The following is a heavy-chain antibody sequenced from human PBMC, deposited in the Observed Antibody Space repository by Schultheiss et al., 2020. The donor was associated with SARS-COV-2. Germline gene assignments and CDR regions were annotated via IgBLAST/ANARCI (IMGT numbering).Heavy chain of an antibody. CDR1: GFTFSSYE. CDR2: TSYEGSNN. V-gene: IGHV3-30*18. CDR3: AKDDY. J-gene: IGHJ4*02. Sequence: GGSLRLSCAASGFTFSSYEMNWVRQAPGKGLEWVAVTSYEGSNNYYADSVKGRFTISRDNAKNSVYLQMNSLRAEDTAVYYCAKDDYWGQGTLVTVSS.